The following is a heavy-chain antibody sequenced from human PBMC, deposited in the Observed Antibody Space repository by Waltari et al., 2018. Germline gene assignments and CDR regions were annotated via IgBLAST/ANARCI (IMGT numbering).Heavy chain of an antibody. CDR1: GFTFSSYS. V-gene: IGHV3-21*01. J-gene: IGHJ4*02. Sequence: EVQLVESGGGLVKPGGSLRLSCAASGFTFSSYSMNWVRQAPGKGLEWVSSISSSSYIYYADSVKGRFTISRDNAKNSLYLQMNSLRAEDTAVYYCARDRDIVVNFDYWGQGTLVTVSS. CDR3: ARDRDIVVNFDY. D-gene: IGHD2-2*01. CDR2: ISSSSYI.